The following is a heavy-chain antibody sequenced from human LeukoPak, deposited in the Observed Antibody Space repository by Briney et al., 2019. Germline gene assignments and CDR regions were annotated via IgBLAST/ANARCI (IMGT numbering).Heavy chain of an antibody. CDR3: AKDLRPYYGSGLDV. J-gene: IGHJ6*04. CDR2: ISNIGDII. D-gene: IGHD3-10*01. Sequence: PGGSLRLSCAASGFTFSNYEMNWVRQAPGKGLEWISHISNIGDIIHYADSVEGRFTISRDNAKNSLYLQMNSLRAEDTAVYYCAKDLRPYYGSGLDVWGKGTTVTISS. CDR1: GFTFSNYE. V-gene: IGHV3-48*03.